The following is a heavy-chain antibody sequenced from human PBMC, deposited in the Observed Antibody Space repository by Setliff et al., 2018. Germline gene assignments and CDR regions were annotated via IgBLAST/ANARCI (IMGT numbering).Heavy chain of an antibody. J-gene: IGHJ4*02. CDR1: GASISSYY. CDR2: IYSSGNI. Sequence: SETLSLTCTVSGASISSYYWSWIRQPPGEGLEWIGYIYSSGNIKYNPSLRSRVSISVDTSKNLFSLRLSFVAATDTAVYYCLRIRLVPHGHSWGQGTLVTVSS. CDR3: LRIRLVPHGHS. D-gene: IGHD2-15*01. V-gene: IGHV4-4*08.